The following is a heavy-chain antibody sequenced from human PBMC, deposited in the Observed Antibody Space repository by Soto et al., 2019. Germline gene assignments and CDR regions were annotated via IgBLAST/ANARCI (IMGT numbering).Heavy chain of an antibody. CDR1: GGSITSGAYS. J-gene: IGHJ4*02. CDR2: IYHTGNT. CDR3: DRFRETALLDY. D-gene: IGHD2-21*02. V-gene: IGHV4-30-2*01. Sequence: NPSETLSLTCAVSGGSITSGAYSWSWIRQPPGKGLEWIGYIYHTGNTYYNPSLESRVTILGDRSKNQFSLQLPSVTAADTAVYYCDRFRETALLDYWGQGTLVTVSS.